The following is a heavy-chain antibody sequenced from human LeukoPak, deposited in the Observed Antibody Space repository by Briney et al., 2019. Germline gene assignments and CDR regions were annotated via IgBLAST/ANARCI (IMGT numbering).Heavy chain of an antibody. CDR3: ARISTSSYYFDY. CDR1: GGSFRGYY. V-gene: IGHV4-34*01. J-gene: IGHJ4*02. CDR2: INHSGST. D-gene: IGHD6-6*01. Sequence: SSETLSLTCAVYGGSFRGYYWSWIRQPPGKGLEWIGEINHSGSTNYYPSLKSRVTLSVDTSKNQFSLKLSSVTAADTAVYYCARISTSSYYFDYWGQGTLVTVSS.